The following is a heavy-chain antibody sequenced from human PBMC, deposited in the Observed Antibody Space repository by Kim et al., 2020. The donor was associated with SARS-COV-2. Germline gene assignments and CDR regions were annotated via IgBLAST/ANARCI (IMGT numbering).Heavy chain of an antibody. CDR3: AREMVGFGELSPCFDY. D-gene: IGHD3-10*01. CDR2: ISAYNGNT. Sequence: ASVKVSCKASGYTFTSYGISWVRQAPGQGLEWMGWISAYNGNTNYAQKLQGRVTMTTDTSTSTAYMELRSLRSDDTAVYYCAREMVGFGELSPCFDYWGQGTLVTVSS. J-gene: IGHJ4*02. V-gene: IGHV1-18*04. CDR1: GYTFTSYG.